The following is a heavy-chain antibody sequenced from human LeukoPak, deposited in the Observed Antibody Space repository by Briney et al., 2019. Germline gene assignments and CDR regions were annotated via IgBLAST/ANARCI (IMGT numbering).Heavy chain of an antibody. J-gene: IGHJ4*02. D-gene: IGHD2-15*01. CDR3: ARDLLGYCSGGSCYADY. CDR1: GDSISYYY. Sequence: SETLSLTCTVSGDSISYYYWSWIRQPAGKGLEWIGRISTSGTTNYNPSLKSRVTMSVDTSKNQFSLKLSSVTAADTAVYYCARDLLGYCSGGSCYADYWGQGTLVTVSS. V-gene: IGHV4-4*07. CDR2: ISTSGTT.